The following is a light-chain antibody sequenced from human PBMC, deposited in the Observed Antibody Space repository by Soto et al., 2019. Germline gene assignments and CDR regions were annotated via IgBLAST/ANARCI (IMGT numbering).Light chain of an antibody. J-gene: IGKJ1*01. V-gene: IGKV1-39*01. CDR3: QQSFSTPRT. Sequence: DIQMTQSPSTLSASVGDGVTITCRASQTISDFLNWYRLKPGKAPKLLIYAASSLQSGVPSRFSGSGSGTDFTLTISRLQPEDFATYTCQQSFSTPRTFGQGTKVDI. CDR2: AAS. CDR1: QTISDF.